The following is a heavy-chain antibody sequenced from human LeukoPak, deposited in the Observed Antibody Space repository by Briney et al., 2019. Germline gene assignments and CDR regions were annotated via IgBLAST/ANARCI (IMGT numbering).Heavy chain of an antibody. D-gene: IGHD5-18*01. Sequence: PSETLSLTCAVYGGSFSGYYWSWIRQPPGKGLEWIGEINHSGSTNYNPSLKSRVTISVDMSKNQFSLKLSSVTAADTAVYYCAGYRSGRNYWGQGTLVTVSS. V-gene: IGHV4-34*01. CDR2: INHSGST. CDR3: AGYRSGRNY. J-gene: IGHJ4*02. CDR1: GGSFSGYY.